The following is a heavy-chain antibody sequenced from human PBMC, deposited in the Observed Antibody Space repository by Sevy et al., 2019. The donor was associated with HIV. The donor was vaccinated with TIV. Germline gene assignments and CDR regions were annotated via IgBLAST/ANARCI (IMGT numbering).Heavy chain of an antibody. J-gene: IGHJ4*02. Sequence: ASVKVSCKVSGYTLTELSMHWVRQAPGKGIEWMGGFDPEDGETIYAQKFQGRVTMTEDTSTDTAYMELSSLRSEDTAVYYCATVPARITIFGVAKGGYYFDYWGQGTLVTVSS. V-gene: IGHV1-24*01. CDR1: GYTLTELS. D-gene: IGHD3-3*01. CDR3: ATVPARITIFGVAKGGYYFDY. CDR2: FDPEDGET.